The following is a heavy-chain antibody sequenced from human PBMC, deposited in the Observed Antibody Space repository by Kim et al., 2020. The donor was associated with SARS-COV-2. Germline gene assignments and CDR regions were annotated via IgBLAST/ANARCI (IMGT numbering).Heavy chain of an antibody. CDR1: GFTFSNAW. V-gene: IGHV3-15*01. CDR3: TTYSYGSGSYYKVGFDY. CDR2: IKSKTDGGTT. Sequence: GGSLRLSCAASGFTFSNAWMSWVRQAPGKGLEWVGRIKSKTDGGTTDYAAPVKGRFTISRDDSKNTLYLQMNSLKTEDTAVYYCTTYSYGSGSYYKVGFDYWGQGTLVTVSS. D-gene: IGHD3-10*01. J-gene: IGHJ4*02.